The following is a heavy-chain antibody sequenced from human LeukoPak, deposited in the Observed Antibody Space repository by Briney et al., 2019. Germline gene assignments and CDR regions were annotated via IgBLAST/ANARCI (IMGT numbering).Heavy chain of an antibody. Sequence: GGSLRLSCAASGFTFSSYSMNWVRQALGKGLEWVSFIRSSSSYIYYADSVKGRFTISRDNAKNSLYLQMNSLRAEDTAVYYCARPGIAVAGEFFDYWGQGTLATVSS. CDR1: GFTFSSYS. CDR3: ARPGIAVAGEFFDY. CDR2: IRSSSSYI. D-gene: IGHD6-19*01. V-gene: IGHV3-21*01. J-gene: IGHJ4*02.